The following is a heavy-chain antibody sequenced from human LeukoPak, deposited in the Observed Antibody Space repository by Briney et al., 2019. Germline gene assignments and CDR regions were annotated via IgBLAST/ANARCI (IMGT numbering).Heavy chain of an antibody. CDR2: INPSGGST. D-gene: IGHD6-13*01. V-gene: IGHV1-46*01. Sequence: GASVKVSCKASGYTFTTYDINWVRQAPGQGLEWMGIINPSGGSTSYAQKFQGRVTMTRDTSTSTVYMELSSLRSEDTAVYYCARAAAGPFDYWGQGTLVTVSS. CDR1: GYTFTTYD. CDR3: ARAAAGPFDY. J-gene: IGHJ4*02.